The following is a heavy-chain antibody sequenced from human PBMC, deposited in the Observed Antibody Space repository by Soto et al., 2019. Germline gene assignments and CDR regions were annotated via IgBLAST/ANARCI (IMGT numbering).Heavy chain of an antibody. CDR3: ASGAVGVVVVPHDY. V-gene: IGHV3-7*01. J-gene: IGHJ4*02. CDR2: IKQDGSEK. CDR1: GFTFSSYW. D-gene: IGHD3-22*01. Sequence: PGGSLRLSCAASGFTFSSYWMSWVRQAPGKGLEWVANIKQDGSEKYYVDSVKGRFTISRDNAKNSLYLQMNSLRAEDTAVYYCASGAVGVVVVPHDYWGQGTLVTVSS.